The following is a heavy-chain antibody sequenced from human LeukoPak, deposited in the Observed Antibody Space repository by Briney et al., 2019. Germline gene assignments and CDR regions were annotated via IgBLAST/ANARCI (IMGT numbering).Heavy chain of an antibody. J-gene: IGHJ4*02. CDR2: LYPGDSET. V-gene: IGHV5-51*01. D-gene: IGHD3-22*01. CDR1: GYSFISYW. Sequence: GESLKISCKGSGYSFISYWIGWVRQMPGKGLEWMGVLYPGDSETRYSPSFQGQVTISADKSINTAYLQWSSLKASDTAMYYCARVYDSGGYYVSSGYYRWSFDYWGQGTLVTVSS. CDR3: ARVYDSGGYYVSSGYYRWSFDY.